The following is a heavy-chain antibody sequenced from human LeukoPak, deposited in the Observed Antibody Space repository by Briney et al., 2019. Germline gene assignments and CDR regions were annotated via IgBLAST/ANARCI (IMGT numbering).Heavy chain of an antibody. CDR3: AREISYYGSGSYARYYFDY. Sequence: SVKVSCKASGGTFSSYTINWVRQAPGQGLEWMGGIIPIFGTANYAQKFQGRVTITTDESTSTAYMELSSLRSEDTAVYYCAREISYYGSGSYARYYFDYWGQRTLVTVSS. CDR2: IIPIFGTA. D-gene: IGHD3-10*01. J-gene: IGHJ4*02. V-gene: IGHV1-69*05. CDR1: GGTFSSYT.